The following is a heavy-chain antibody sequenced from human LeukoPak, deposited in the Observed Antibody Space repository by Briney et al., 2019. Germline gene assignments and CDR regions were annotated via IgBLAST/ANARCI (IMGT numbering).Heavy chain of an antibody. CDR3: ARGTVPAY. J-gene: IGHJ4*02. Sequence: KTSETLSLTCTVSGGSISNYYWSWIRQPAGKGLEWIGRMYSSGSTKYNPSLKSRVTMSVDTSKNQFPLKLNSVTAADTAVYYCARGTVPAYWGQGTLVTVSS. CDR1: GGSISNYY. V-gene: IGHV4-4*07. CDR2: MYSSGST. D-gene: IGHD3/OR15-3a*01.